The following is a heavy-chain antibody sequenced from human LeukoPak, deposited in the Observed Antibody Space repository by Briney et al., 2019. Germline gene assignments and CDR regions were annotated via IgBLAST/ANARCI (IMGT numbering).Heavy chain of an antibody. CDR2: ISGIGSGT. V-gene: IGHV3-23*01. J-gene: IGHJ4*02. CDR3: AKVAYNWISYGPFDY. Sequence: GGSRRLSCAASGFTFSTYAMTWVRQAPGQGLDWVSSISGIGSGTYYADSVKGRFTISRDSSKNTPYLQTSSLRAEDTAVYYCAKVAYNWISYGPFDYWGQGTLVTVSS. CDR1: GFTFSTYA. D-gene: IGHD1-20*01.